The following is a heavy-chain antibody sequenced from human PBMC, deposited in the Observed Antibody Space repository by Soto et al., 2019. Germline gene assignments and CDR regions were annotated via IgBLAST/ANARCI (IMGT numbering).Heavy chain of an antibody. V-gene: IGHV4-61*01. CDR2: FYSSGSP. Sequence: PSETLSLTCTVSGDSVNSRSHYWSWIRQPPGKGLEWIGYFYSSGSPHYSPSLKSRVTMSVDTSNNQFSLELSSVTAADTAVYFCARQTNLDYFDYWGQGTLVTAPQ. D-gene: IGHD1-1*01. CDR1: GDSVNSRSHY. J-gene: IGHJ4*02. CDR3: ARQTNLDYFDY.